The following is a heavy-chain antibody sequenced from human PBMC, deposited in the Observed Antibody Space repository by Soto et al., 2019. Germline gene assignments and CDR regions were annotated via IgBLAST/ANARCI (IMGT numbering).Heavy chain of an antibody. CDR2: ISGTNSVI. CDR1: GFTFSAYS. J-gene: IGHJ4*02. V-gene: IGHV3-48*01. CDR3: ARDLTVTTRGFGY. D-gene: IGHD4-17*01. Sequence: DVQLVESGGGLVQPGGSLRLSCAASGFTFSAYSMNWVRQAPGKGLEWISYISGTNSVIYYADSVKGRSTISRDNAKNSLYLQINSLSAEDSAVYYCARDLTVTTRGFGYWGQGTLVTVSS.